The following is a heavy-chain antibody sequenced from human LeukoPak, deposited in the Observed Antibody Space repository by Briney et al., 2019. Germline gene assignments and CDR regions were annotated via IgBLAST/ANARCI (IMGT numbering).Heavy chain of an antibody. Sequence: GGSLRLSCAASGFTYSSYGMHWVRQAPGKGLEWVAFIRYDGSNKYYADSVKGRFTISRDNSKNTLYLRMNSLRAEDTAVYYCAKDLSSGSYYPEYFQHWGQGTLVTVSS. D-gene: IGHD1-26*01. J-gene: IGHJ1*01. CDR3: AKDLSSGSYYPEYFQH. CDR2: IRYDGSNK. V-gene: IGHV3-30*02. CDR1: GFTYSSYG.